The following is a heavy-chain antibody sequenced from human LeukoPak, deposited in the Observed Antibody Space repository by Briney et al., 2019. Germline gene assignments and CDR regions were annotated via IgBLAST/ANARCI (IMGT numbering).Heavy chain of an antibody. CDR3: AKGAFDV. J-gene: IGHJ3*01. V-gene: IGHV3-23*01. CDR1: GFNLGRYA. Sequence: GGSLRLTCAASGFNLGRYAMSWVRQAPGRGLEWVSCINTGETTFYADSVKGRFSISRDSSKNNLYLHMTSLRDEDTALYYCAKGAFDVWGQGTVVIVSS. CDR2: INTGETT.